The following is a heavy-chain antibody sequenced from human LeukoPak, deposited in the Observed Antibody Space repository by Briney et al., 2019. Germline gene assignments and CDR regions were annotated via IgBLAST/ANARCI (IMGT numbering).Heavy chain of an antibody. CDR3: VRVESYDKNDYYRPFDC. V-gene: IGHV3-74*01. CDR1: GFTFSSYW. CDR2: INTDGSST. J-gene: IGHJ4*02. Sequence: PGGSLRLSCAASGFTFSSYWMHWVRHAPGKGLVWVSRINTDGSSTSYADSVKGRFTISRDNAKNTLYLQMNSLRAEDTAVYYCVRVESYDKNDYYRPFDCWGQGTLVTVSS. D-gene: IGHD3-22*01.